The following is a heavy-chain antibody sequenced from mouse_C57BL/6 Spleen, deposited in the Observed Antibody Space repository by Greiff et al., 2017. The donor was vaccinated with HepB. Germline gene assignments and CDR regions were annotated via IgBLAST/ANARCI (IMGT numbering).Heavy chain of an antibody. V-gene: IGHV1-82*01. CDR3: ARESVYYAMDY. Sequence: QVQLQQSGPELVKPGASVKISCKASGYAFSSSWMNWVKQRPGKGLEWIGRIYPGDGDTNYNGKFKGKATLTADKSSSTAYMQLSSLTSEDSAVYFCARESVYYAMDYWGQGTSVTVSS. CDR2: IYPGDGDT. CDR1: GYAFSSSW. J-gene: IGHJ4*01. D-gene: IGHD6-2*01.